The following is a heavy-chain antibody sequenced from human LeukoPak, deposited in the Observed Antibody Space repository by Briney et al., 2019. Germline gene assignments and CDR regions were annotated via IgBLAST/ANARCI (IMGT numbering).Heavy chain of an antibody. D-gene: IGHD4-17*01. CDR1: GFTFSSYG. J-gene: IGHJ4*02. V-gene: IGHV3-33*01. CDR2: IWYDGSNK. Sequence: GRTLRLSCAASGFTFSSYGMHWLPQAPGQGLEGGAVIWYDGSNKYYADSVKGRFTISKDNSKNTLYLQMNSLGAEDTAVYYCAGDSDDYGDLGHLRYWGQGTLVTVSS. CDR3: AGDSDDYGDLGHLRY.